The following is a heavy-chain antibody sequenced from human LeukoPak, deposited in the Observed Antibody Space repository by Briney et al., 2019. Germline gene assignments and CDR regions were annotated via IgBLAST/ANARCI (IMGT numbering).Heavy chain of an antibody. D-gene: IGHD3-10*01. CDR3: AKELLWFGELLLDALDI. J-gene: IGHJ3*02. CDR2: ISYDGSNK. Sequence: PGRSLRLSCAASGFTFSSYGMHWVRQAPGKGLEWVAVISYDGSNKYYADSVKGRFTISRDNSRNTLYLQMNSLRAEDTAVYYCAKELLWFGELLLDALDIWGQGTMVTVSS. V-gene: IGHV3-30*18. CDR1: GFTFSSYG.